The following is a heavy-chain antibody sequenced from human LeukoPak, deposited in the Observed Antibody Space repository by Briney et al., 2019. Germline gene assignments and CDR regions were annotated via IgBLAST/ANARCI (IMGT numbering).Heavy chain of an antibody. J-gene: IGHJ4*02. CDR1: GGTFSSYA. CDR2: IIPVFGTA. D-gene: IGHD5-18*01. Sequence: ASVKVSCKASGGTFSSYAISWVRQAPGQGLEWMGRIIPVFGTANYAQKFQGRVTITTDESTSTAYMELSSLRSEDTAVYYCACGYSAALDYWGQGTLVTVSS. CDR3: ACGYSAALDY. V-gene: IGHV1-69*05.